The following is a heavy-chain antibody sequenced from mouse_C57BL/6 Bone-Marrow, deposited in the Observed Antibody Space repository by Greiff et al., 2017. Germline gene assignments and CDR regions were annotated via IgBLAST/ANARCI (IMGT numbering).Heavy chain of an antibody. Sequence: VQLKQSGAELVRPGASVKLSCTASGFNIKDDYMHWVKQRPEQGLEWIGWIDPENGDTEYASKFQGKATITADTSSKTAYLQLSSLTSEDTAVYYCTTAYGSLFDYWGQGTTLTVSS. D-gene: IGHD2-2*01. CDR3: TTAYGSLFDY. CDR1: GFNIKDDY. J-gene: IGHJ2*01. V-gene: IGHV14-4*01. CDR2: IDPENGDT.